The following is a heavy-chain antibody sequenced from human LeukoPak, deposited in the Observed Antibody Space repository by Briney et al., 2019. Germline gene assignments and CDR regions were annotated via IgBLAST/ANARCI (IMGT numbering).Heavy chain of an antibody. CDR2: IYYSGST. D-gene: IGHD2-15*01. V-gene: IGHV4-39*07. CDR1: GGSISSCSYY. Sequence: SETLSLTCTVSGGSISSCSYYWGWIRQPPGKGLEWIGSIYYSGSTYYNPSLKSRVTISVDTSKNQFSLKLSSVTAADTAVYYCATNLENCSGGSCYYGDAFDIWGQGTMVTVSS. CDR3: ATNLENCSGGSCYYGDAFDI. J-gene: IGHJ3*02.